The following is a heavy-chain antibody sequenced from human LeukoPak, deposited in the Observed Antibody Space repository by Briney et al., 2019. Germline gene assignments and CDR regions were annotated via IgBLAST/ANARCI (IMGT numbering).Heavy chain of an antibody. Sequence: PGGSLRLSCAASGFTFDDYGMSWVRQAPGKGLEWVSGINWNGGSTGYADSVKGRFTISRDNAKNSLYLQMNSLRAEDTALYYCARDGLLWCGEGYYYMDVWGKGTTVTVSS. CDR3: ARDGLLWCGEGYYYMDV. J-gene: IGHJ6*03. CDR1: GFTFDDYG. V-gene: IGHV3-20*04. CDR2: INWNGGST. D-gene: IGHD3-10*01.